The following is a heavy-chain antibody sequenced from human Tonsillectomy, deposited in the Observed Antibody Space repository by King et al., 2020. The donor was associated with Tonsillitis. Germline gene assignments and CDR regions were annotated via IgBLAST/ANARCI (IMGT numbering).Heavy chain of an antibody. CDR2: ISYDGSNK. CDR1: GFTFSSYG. CDR3: AKGGRKHIVVVTDY. Sequence: HVQLVESGGGVVQPGRSLRLSCAASGFTFSSYGMHWVRQAPGKGLEWVAVISYDGSNKYYTDSVKGRFTISRDNSKNTLYLQMNSLRAEDTAVYYCAKGGRKHIVVVTDYWGQGTLVTVSS. V-gene: IGHV3-30*18. D-gene: IGHD2-21*02. J-gene: IGHJ4*02.